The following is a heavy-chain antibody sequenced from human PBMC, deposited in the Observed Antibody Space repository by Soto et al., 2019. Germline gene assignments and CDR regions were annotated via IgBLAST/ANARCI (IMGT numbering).Heavy chain of an antibody. D-gene: IGHD4-17*01. Sequence: SVKVSCKASGGTFSSYAISWVRQAPGQGLEWMGGIIPIFGTANYAQKFQGRVTITADESTSTAYMELSSLRSEDTAVYYCARVSTVTNWFDPWGQGTLVTVYS. J-gene: IGHJ5*02. V-gene: IGHV1-69*13. CDR1: GGTFSSYA. CDR3: ARVSTVTNWFDP. CDR2: IIPIFGTA.